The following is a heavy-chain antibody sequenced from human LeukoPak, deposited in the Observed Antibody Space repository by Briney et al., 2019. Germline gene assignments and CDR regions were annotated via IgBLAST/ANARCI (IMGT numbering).Heavy chain of an antibody. V-gene: IGHV3-64*01. CDR1: GFSFGNFA. CDR3: ARSGNYFDY. Sequence: SGGSLRLSCAASGFSFGNFAMHWVRQAPGRGLEYVSAITYNGGSTYYANSVKGRFTISRDNSKNTLYLQMGSLRAEDMAVYYCARSGNYFDYWGQGTLVTVSS. CDR2: ITYNGGST. J-gene: IGHJ4*02.